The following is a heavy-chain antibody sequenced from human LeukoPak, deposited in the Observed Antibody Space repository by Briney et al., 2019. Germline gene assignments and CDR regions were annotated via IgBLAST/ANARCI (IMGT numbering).Heavy chain of an antibody. J-gene: IGHJ4*02. V-gene: IGHV4-59*01. CDR1: GGSIKNYY. CDR3: ARVSLGTGAYFFDY. CDR2: VYYTGSI. Sequence: SETLSLTCTVSGGSIKNYYFSWVRQAPGKGLQWIGNVYYTGSINYNPSLTGRVSISVDTSKNQISLRLTSVTAADTAMYHCARVSLGTGAYFFDYWGQGTLVTVSS. D-gene: IGHD3/OR15-3a*01.